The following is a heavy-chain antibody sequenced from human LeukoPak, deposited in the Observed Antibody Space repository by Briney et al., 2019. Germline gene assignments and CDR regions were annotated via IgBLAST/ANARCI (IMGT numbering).Heavy chain of an antibody. CDR1: SASISSYY. CDR3: ARHGKTTVVTRFDY. V-gene: IGHV4-59*08. Sequence: SETLSLTCTVSSASISSYYWSWIRQPPGKGLEWIGYIYYSGSTNYNPSLKSRVTISVDTSKNQFSLKLSSVTAADTAVYYCARHGKTTVVTRFDYWGQGTLVTVSS. J-gene: IGHJ4*02. CDR2: IYYSGST. D-gene: IGHD4-23*01.